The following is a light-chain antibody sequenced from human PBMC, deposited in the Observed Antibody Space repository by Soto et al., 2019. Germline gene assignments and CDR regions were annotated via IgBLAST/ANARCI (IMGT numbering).Light chain of an antibody. CDR3: QQYNDWPPYT. J-gene: IGKJ2*01. V-gene: IGKV3-15*01. Sequence: EILMTQSPATLSLSPGERATLSCRASQTVTGALAWYQQKPGQAPRLLIYGASTRASGIPDRFGGSGSGTEFTLTISSLQSEDVAVYYCQQYNDWPPYTFGQGTNVEIK. CDR1: QTVTGA. CDR2: GAS.